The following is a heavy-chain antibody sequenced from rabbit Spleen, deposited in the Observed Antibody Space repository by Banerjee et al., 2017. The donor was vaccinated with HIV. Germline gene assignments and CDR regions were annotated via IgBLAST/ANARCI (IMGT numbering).Heavy chain of an antibody. CDR1: GFSLSSAYW. CDR3: ARDGSGWGANFNL. D-gene: IGHD4-1*01. J-gene: IGHJ4*01. V-gene: IGHV1S45*01. CDR2: IDTGVKGTT. Sequence: QEQLEESGGDLVKPEGSLTLPCTASGFSLSSAYWICWVRQAPGKGLEWIACIDTGVKGTTYYASWAKGRFAVSKTSPTTVTLQMTSLTAADMATYFCARDGSGWGANFNLWGPGTLVTVS.